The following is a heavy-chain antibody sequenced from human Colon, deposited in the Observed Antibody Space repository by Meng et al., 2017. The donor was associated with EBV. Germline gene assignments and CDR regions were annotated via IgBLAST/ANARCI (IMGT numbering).Heavy chain of an antibody. CDR1: GYTFSTYT. Sequence: GQLGQSGSEFKKPGDSLKVSCKASGYTFSTYTINWVRQAHGRGLEWMGWISTNTGTPTYTQGFTGRFVFSLDTSVSTAYLQISSLKAEDTAVYYCARGGNFDPWGQGTLVTVSS. CDR2: ISTNTGTP. J-gene: IGHJ5*02. V-gene: IGHV7-4-1*02. D-gene: IGHD2/OR15-2a*01. CDR3: ARGGNFDP.